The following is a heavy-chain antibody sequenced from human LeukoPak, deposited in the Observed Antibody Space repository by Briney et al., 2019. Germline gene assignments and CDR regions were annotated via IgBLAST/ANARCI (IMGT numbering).Heavy chain of an antibody. CDR2: ISGSGGST. V-gene: IGHV3-23*01. CDR1: GFTFSSYA. CDR3: ARDGSGNHTVAY. J-gene: IGHJ4*02. Sequence: GGSLRLSCAASGFTFSSYAMSWVRQAPGKGLEWVSAISGSGGSTYYADSVKGRFTISRDNSKNTLYLQMNSLRAEDTAVYYCARDGSGNHTVAYWGQGTLVTVSS. D-gene: IGHD3-10*01.